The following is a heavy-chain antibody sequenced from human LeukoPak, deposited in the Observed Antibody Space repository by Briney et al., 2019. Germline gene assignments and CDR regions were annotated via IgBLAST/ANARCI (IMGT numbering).Heavy chain of an antibody. J-gene: IGHJ4*02. CDR3: ARGDMYFQDSSYRSLDH. CDR2: ISPKGDET. Sequence: ASVKVSCKSSGYNFGGYYIHWLRQVPGLGLEWMGWISPKGDETKYAQKFQGRLTVTRDTSISTTYMDLSGLRSDDTAVYYCARGDMYFQDSSYRSLDHWGQGTLVTVSS. CDR1: GYNFGGYY. D-gene: IGHD2-15*01. V-gene: IGHV1-2*02.